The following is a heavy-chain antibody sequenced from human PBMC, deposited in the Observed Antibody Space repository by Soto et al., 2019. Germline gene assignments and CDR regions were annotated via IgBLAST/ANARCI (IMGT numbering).Heavy chain of an antibody. J-gene: IGHJ6*02. Sequence: ASVKVSCKASGYTFTSYGISWVRQAPGQGLEWMGWISAYNGNTNYAQKLQGRVTMTTDTSTSTAYMEVRSLRSDDTAVYYCARDLYSGYSSSWYPPYYYGMDVWGQGTTVTVSS. CDR1: GYTFTSYG. CDR2: ISAYNGNT. D-gene: IGHD6-13*01. V-gene: IGHV1-18*01. CDR3: ARDLYSGYSSSWYPPYYYGMDV.